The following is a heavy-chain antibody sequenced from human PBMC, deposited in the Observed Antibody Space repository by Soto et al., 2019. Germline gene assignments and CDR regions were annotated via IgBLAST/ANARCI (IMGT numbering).Heavy chain of an antibody. J-gene: IGHJ2*01. Sequence: QVQLQESGPGLVKPSETLSLTCSVSGGSVSNASFYWTWIRQAPGTGLEYIGYIFYTGVTNYNPSLSRRVTISVDTSKHHVSLKLNSMTAADAAVYYCVRVLDSSWYADLWGRGTLVTVSS. CDR2: IFYTGVT. D-gene: IGHD3-22*01. CDR1: GGSVSNASFY. V-gene: IGHV4-61*03. CDR3: VRVLDSSWYADL.